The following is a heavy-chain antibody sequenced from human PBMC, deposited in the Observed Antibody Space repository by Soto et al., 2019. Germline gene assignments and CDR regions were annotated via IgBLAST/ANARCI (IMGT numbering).Heavy chain of an antibody. Sequence: EVQLLESGGGLVQPGGSLRLSFAASGFTFSNSGMSWVRQAPGKGLEWGSGISGCAGTTYHADSVKGRFTLSRDNSKKTLYLQLNSLRADDTAVYYCASLGFNIPPFGSGAQGPLVPVSS. V-gene: IGHV3-23*01. CDR2: ISGCAGTT. J-gene: IGHJ4*02. CDR3: ASLGFNIPPFGS. D-gene: IGHD3-10*01. CDR1: GFTFSNSG.